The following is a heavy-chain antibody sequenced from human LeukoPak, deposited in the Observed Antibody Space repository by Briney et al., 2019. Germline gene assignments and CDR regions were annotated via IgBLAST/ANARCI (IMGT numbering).Heavy chain of an antibody. J-gene: IGHJ4*02. CDR3: AREVSYCGTTNCQSDY. CDR2: IRYDGSNK. D-gene: IGHD2-2*01. V-gene: IGHV3-33*01. Sequence: GGSLRLSCAASGFTFSSFGMHWVRQAPGKGLEWVALIRYDGSNKYYADSVKGRFTISRDNFKNTVFLQMNSLRAEDTAVYYCAREVSYCGTTNCQSDYWGQGTLVTVSS. CDR1: GFTFSSFG.